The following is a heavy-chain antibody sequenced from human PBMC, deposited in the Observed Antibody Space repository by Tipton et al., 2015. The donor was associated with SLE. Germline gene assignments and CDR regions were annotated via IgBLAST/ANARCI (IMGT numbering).Heavy chain of an antibody. CDR1: GGSIRSGDYY. Sequence: TLSLTCTVSGGSIRSGDYYWSWIRQHPGKGLEWIGYIHDSGATFYNPSLRSRSAISVDTSKNQFSLKLSSVTAAETAVYYCARDHGDYEAFDIWGQGTMVTVSS. J-gene: IGHJ3*02. CDR2: IHDSGAT. CDR3: ARDHGDYEAFDI. V-gene: IGHV4-30-4*01. D-gene: IGHD4-17*01.